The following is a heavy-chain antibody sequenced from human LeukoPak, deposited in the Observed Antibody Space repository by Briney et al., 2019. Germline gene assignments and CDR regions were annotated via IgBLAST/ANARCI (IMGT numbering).Heavy chain of an antibody. CDR2: IYYSGST. CDR3: ARDLIARNWFDP. J-gene: IGHJ5*02. D-gene: IGHD6-13*01. CDR1: GGSISSHY. V-gene: IGHV4-59*11. Sequence: SETLSLTCTVSGGSISSHYWSWIRQPPGKGLEWIGYIYYSGSTSYNPSLKSRVAMSVDTSKNQFSLKLSSVTAADTAVYYCARDLIARNWFDPWGQGTLVTVSS.